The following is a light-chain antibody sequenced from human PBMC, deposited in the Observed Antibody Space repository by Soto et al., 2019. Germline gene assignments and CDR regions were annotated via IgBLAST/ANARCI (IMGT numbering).Light chain of an antibody. V-gene: IGLV2-14*01. Sequence: QSVLTQPASVSGSPGQSITISCTGTSSDVGGYNYVSWYQQYPGKVPKLMIFEVSSRPSGVSNRFSGSKSGNTASLTISGLQAEDEAHYYCSSYTSSILVFGGGTKVTVL. CDR3: SSYTSSILV. CDR1: SSDVGGYNY. J-gene: IGLJ3*02. CDR2: EVS.